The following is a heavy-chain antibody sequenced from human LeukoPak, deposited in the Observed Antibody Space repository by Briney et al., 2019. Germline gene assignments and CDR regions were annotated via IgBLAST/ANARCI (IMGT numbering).Heavy chain of an antibody. V-gene: IGHV3-66*01. J-gene: IGHJ4*02. Sequence: GGSLRLSCAASGFTVSSNYMSWVRQAPGKGLEWVSVIYSAGSTYYADSVRGRFTISRDNSQNTLYLQMNSLRAEDTAVYHCAREEGPLDYWGQGTLVTVSS. CDR1: GFTVSSNY. CDR3: AREEGPLDY. CDR2: IYSAGST.